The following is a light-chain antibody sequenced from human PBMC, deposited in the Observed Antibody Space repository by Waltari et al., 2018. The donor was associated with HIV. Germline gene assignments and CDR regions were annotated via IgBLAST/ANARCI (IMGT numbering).Light chain of an antibody. CDR1: SSNIGSNY. CDR3: AAWDDSLSGVV. CDR2: RNN. V-gene: IGLV1-47*01. Sequence: QSVLTQPPSASGPPGQRVTISCSGSSSNIGSNYVYCYQQLPGTAPKPLIYRNNQRPAGVPDRFAGSKSGTSASLAISGLRSEDEADYYCAAWDDSLSGVVIGGGTKLTVL. J-gene: IGLJ2*01.